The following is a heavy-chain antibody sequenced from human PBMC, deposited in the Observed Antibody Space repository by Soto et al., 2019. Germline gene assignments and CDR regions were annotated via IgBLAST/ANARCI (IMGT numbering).Heavy chain of an antibody. D-gene: IGHD2-21*02. Sequence: ASVKVSCKASGYTFTSYDINWVRQATGQGLEWMGWMNPSSGNTGYAQKFQGRVTMTRNTSISTAYMELSSLRSEDTAVYYCARGHRHIVVVTAPRGAFDIWGQGTMVTVSS. CDR1: GYTFTSYD. J-gene: IGHJ3*02. V-gene: IGHV1-8*01. CDR2: MNPSSGNT. CDR3: ARGHRHIVVVTAPRGAFDI.